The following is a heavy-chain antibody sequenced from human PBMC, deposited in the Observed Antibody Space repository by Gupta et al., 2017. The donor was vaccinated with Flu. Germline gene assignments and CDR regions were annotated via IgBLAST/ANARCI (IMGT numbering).Heavy chain of an antibody. V-gene: IGHV2-5*02. Sequence: QITLKESGPTLVKPTQTLTLTGTFSGFSLSTSGVGVGWIGRPPGKALEWLSLIYWDDDKRYSPSLQSRLTLTKDTSKHQVVLTMPNMDPVDTATYYCAHSSYDFWSGYYPGGPASYWGQGTLVTVSS. D-gene: IGHD3-3*01. CDR1: GFSLSTSGVG. CDR3: AHSSYDFWSGYYPGGPASY. J-gene: IGHJ4*02. CDR2: IYWDDDK.